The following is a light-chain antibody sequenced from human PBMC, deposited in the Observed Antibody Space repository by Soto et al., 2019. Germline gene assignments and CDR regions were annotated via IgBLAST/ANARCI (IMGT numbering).Light chain of an antibody. Sequence: QSALTQPPSASGSPGQSVTISCTGTSSDIGAYNYVSWYQQHPGKAPKLMIYDVSKRPSGVPDRFSGSMSGNTASLTVSGLQAEDEADYYCSSFAGGYSYAFGTGTKVTVL. CDR1: SSDIGAYNY. V-gene: IGLV2-8*01. CDR2: DVS. CDR3: SSFAGGYSYA. J-gene: IGLJ1*01.